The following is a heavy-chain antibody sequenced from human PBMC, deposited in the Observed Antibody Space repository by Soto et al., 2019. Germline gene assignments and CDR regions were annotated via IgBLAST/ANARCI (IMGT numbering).Heavy chain of an antibody. J-gene: IGHJ5*02. CDR1: GYTFTSYY. Sequence: QVQLVQSGAEVKKPGASVKVSCKASGYTFTSYYMHWVRQAPGQGLEWMGIINPSGGSTSYAQKFQGRVTMTRDTSTSTVYMELSSLRSEDTAVYYCARGVYYYDSSGYNHGWFDPWGQGTLVTVSS. V-gene: IGHV1-46*01. D-gene: IGHD3-22*01. CDR3: ARGVYYYDSSGYNHGWFDP. CDR2: INPSGGST.